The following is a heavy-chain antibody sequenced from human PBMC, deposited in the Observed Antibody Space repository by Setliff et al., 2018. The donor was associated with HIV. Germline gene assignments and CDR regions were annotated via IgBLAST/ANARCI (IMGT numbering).Heavy chain of an antibody. CDR1: GGSMSSSNW. Sequence: SGGSMSSSNWWSWVRQSPAKGLEWIGEIYYSGNTNYNPSLKGPVTISVEKSKSQFSLRLTSVTAADTAVYFCARDVVTPHYYYYMDVWGKGTTVTVS. CDR2: IYYSGNT. CDR3: ARDVVTPHYYYYMDV. D-gene: IGHD2-21*02. J-gene: IGHJ6*03. V-gene: IGHV4-4*01.